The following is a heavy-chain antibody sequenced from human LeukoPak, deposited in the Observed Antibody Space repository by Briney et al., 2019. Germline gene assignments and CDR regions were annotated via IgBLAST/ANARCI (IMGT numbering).Heavy chain of an antibody. CDR3: ARDHGGNY. Sequence: GGSLRFSCAASGFTFSSYSMNWVRQAPGKGLEWVSYISSSSSTIYYADSVKGRFTISRDNAKNSLYLQMNSLRAEDTAVYYCARDHGGNYWGQGTLVTVSS. J-gene: IGHJ4*02. CDR2: ISSSSSTI. CDR1: GFTFSSYS. V-gene: IGHV3-48*04. D-gene: IGHD4-23*01.